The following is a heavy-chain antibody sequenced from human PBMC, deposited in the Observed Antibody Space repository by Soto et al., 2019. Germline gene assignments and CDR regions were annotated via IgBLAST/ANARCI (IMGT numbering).Heavy chain of an antibody. V-gene: IGHV4-31*03. CDR3: AVVYGWMYYL. J-gene: IGHJ1*01. Sequence: QVQLQESGPGLVKPSQTLSLTCTVSGGSISSGGYYWSWIRQHPGKGLEWIGYIYYSGSTYYNPSIKGRVTISVDTPKIPYFLKLRSVAAAGTTVESFAVVYGWMYYLWGQGTLVTVSS. D-gene: IGHD2-8*01. CDR2: IYYSGST. CDR1: GGSISSGGYY.